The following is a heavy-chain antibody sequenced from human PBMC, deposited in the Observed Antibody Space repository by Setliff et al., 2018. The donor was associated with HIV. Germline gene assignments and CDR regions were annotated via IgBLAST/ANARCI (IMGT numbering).Heavy chain of an antibody. Sequence: PSETLSLTCAVYGGSFSGYYWSWIRQPPGKGLEWIGEINHSGSTNYNPSLKSRVTISVDTSKNQFSLKLSSVTAADTAVYYCARTNHYYHSNFDYWGQGTLVTVSS. CDR3: ARTNHYYHSNFDY. D-gene: IGHD3-22*01. CDR1: GGSFSGYY. V-gene: IGHV4-34*01. CDR2: INHSGST. J-gene: IGHJ4*02.